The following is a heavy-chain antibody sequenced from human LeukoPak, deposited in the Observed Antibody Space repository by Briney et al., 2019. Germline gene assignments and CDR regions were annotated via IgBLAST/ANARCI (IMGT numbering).Heavy chain of an antibody. CDR2: IRYDGSNK. D-gene: IGHD1-26*01. CDR1: GFTFSSYG. Sequence: GGSLGLSCAASGFTFSSYGMHWVRQAPGKGLEWVAFIRYDGSNKYYADSVKGRFTISRDNSKNTLYLQMNSLRAEDTAVYYCAKVGATHFDYWGQGTLVTVSS. V-gene: IGHV3-30*02. J-gene: IGHJ4*02. CDR3: AKVGATHFDY.